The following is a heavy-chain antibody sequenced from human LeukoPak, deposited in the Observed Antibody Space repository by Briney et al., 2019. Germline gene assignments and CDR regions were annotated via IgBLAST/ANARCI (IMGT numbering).Heavy chain of an antibody. D-gene: IGHD2-2*01. J-gene: IGHJ4*02. CDR3: ARDTRGGIIVVVPPALDY. CDR1: GFTFSSYS. V-gene: IGHV3-21*01. Sequence: GGSLRLSCAVSGFTFSSYSMNWVRQAPGKGLEWVSSISSSSSYIYYADSVKGRFTISRHNAKNSLYLQMSSLRAEDTAVYYCARDTRGGIIVVVPPALDYWGQGTLSPSPQ. CDR2: ISSSSSYI.